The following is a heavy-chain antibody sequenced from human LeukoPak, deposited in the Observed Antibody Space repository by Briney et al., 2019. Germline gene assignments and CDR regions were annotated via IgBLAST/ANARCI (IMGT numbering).Heavy chain of an antibody. J-gene: IGHJ6*02. CDR1: GFTFSGYW. CDR3: ARDVNGEYYYYYGMDV. Sequence: PGGSLRLSCAASGFTFSGYWMSWVRQAPGKGLEWVAVIWYDGSNKYYADSVKGRFTISRDNSKNTLYLQMNSLRAEDTAVYYCARDVNGEYYYYYGMDVWGQGTTVTVSS. CDR2: IWYDGSNK. D-gene: IGHD3-10*01. V-gene: IGHV3-33*08.